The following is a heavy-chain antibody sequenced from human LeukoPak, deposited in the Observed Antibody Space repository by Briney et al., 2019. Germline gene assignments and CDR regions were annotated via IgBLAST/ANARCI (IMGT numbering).Heavy chain of an antibody. CDR2: ISNGDT. CDR3: VREAGYCASVCLKSNWFDP. V-gene: IGHV3-23*01. CDR1: GFPFSNHA. D-gene: IGHD2-21*02. Sequence: GGSLRLSCAASGFPFSNHAMSWVRQPPGKGLEWVSAISNGDTYYADSVRGRFTISRDDSKNMVYLQMNSLRDEDTALYYCVREAGYCASVCLKSNWFDPWGQGTLVTVSS. J-gene: IGHJ5*02.